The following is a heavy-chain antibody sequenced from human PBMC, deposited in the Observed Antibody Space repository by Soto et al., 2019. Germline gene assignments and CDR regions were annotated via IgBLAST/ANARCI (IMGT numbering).Heavy chain of an antibody. CDR1: KFTFISYS. V-gene: IGHV3-21*01. D-gene: IGHD3-10*01. CDR2: ISSSSSYI. Sequence: PGCSLRLSCADSKFTFISYSMNFISQAPGKGLEWVSSISSSSSYIYYADSVKGRFTISRDNAKNSLYLQMNSLRAEDTAVYYCARAPITMVRGVIRHYYGMDVWGQGTTVTVSS. CDR3: ARAPITMVRGVIRHYYGMDV. J-gene: IGHJ6*02.